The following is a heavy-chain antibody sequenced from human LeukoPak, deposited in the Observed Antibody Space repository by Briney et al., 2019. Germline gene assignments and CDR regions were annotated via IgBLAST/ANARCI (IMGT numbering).Heavy chain of an antibody. J-gene: IGHJ5*02. V-gene: IGHV4-59*08. Sequence: SETLSLTCTVSGDSIRSYYWGWVRQPPGQGLEWIGNIYYSGSTSYNPSLKSRVPISVDTSKNQFSLKLSSVTAADMAVEYCARRSAEAGSNWFDPWGQGTLVTVSS. D-gene: IGHD6-13*01. CDR2: IYYSGST. CDR3: ARRSAEAGSNWFDP. CDR1: GDSIRSYY.